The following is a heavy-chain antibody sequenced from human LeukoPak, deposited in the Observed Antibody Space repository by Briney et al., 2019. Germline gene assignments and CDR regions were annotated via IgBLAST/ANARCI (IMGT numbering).Heavy chain of an antibody. D-gene: IGHD6-13*01. J-gene: IGHJ4*02. Sequence: SETLSLTCTVSGGSISSYYWSWIRQPPGKGLEWIGYIYYSGSTNYNPSLKSRVTISVDTSKNQFSLKLSSVTAADTAVYYCARGVHIAAAQYGYWGQGTPVTVSS. V-gene: IGHV4-59*01. CDR2: IYYSGST. CDR3: ARGVHIAAAQYGY. CDR1: GGSISSYY.